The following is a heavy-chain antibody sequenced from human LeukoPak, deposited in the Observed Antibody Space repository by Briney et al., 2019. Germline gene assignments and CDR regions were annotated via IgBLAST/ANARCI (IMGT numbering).Heavy chain of an antibody. V-gene: IGHV4-34*01. J-gene: IGHJ4*02. Sequence: PSETLSLTCAVYGGSFSGYYWSWIRQPPGKGLEWIGEINHSGSTNYNPSLKSRVTISVDTSKNQFSLKLSSVTAADTAVYYRARGVAVAGTDFDYWGQGTLVTVSS. D-gene: IGHD6-19*01. CDR1: GGSFSGYY. CDR2: INHSGST. CDR3: ARGVAVAGTDFDY.